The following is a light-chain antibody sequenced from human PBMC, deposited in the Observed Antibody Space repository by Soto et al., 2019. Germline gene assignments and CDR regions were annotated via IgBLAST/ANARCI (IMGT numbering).Light chain of an antibody. Sequence: QSALTQPASVSGSPGQSITISCTGTSSDVGGYNSVSWYQQHPGKAPKLMIYEVSNRPSGVSNRFSGSKSGNTASLTISGLQAEDEADYYCSSYTSSNTLFGTGTKLTVL. CDR3: SSYTSSNTL. CDR2: EVS. J-gene: IGLJ1*01. V-gene: IGLV2-14*01. CDR1: SSDVGGYNS.